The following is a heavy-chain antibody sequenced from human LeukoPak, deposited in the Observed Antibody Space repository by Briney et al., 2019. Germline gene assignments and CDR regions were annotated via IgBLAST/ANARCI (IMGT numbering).Heavy chain of an antibody. D-gene: IGHD3-10*01. Sequence: NPSETLSLTCAVYGASFSGYYWTWIRHPPGKGRESLGEVNHSGSTNYNPSLKSRVTISVDTSKNQFSLELTSVTAADTAVYFSARGRGLRAVNSWFATWGQGTLVTVSS. CDR3: ARGRGLRAVNSWFAT. J-gene: IGHJ5*02. V-gene: IGHV4-34*01. CDR2: VNHSGST. CDR1: GASFSGYY.